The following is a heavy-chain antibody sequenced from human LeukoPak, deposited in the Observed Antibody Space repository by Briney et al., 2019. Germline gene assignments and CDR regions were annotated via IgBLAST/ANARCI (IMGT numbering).Heavy chain of an antibody. CDR1: GGSISSGGYS. CDR2: IYYSGST. J-gene: IGHJ4*02. Sequence: SQTLSLTCTVSGGSISSGGYSWSWIRQHPGKGLEWIGYIYYSGSTYYNPSLKSRATISVDTSKNQFSLKLSSVTAADTAVYYCAVDYVWGSYRVFDYWGQGTLVTVSS. CDR3: AVDYVWGSYRVFDY. V-gene: IGHV4-31*03. D-gene: IGHD3-16*02.